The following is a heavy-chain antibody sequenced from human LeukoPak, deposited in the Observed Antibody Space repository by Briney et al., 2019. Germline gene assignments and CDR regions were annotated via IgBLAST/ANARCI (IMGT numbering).Heavy chain of an antibody. J-gene: IGHJ4*02. CDR3: VRRAPGFSSGWLDY. D-gene: IGHD6-19*01. CDR2: ISSSSSYI. Sequence: PGGSLRLSCAASGFTFSSYSMNWVRQAPGKGLEWVSSISSSSSYIYYADSVKGRFTISRDNLKNTLYLQMGSLRAEDMALYYCVRRAPGFSSGWLDYWGQGTLVTVSS. V-gene: IGHV3-21*01. CDR1: GFTFSSYS.